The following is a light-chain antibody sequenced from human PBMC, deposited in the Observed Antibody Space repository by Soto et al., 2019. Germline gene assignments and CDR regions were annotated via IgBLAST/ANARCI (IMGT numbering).Light chain of an antibody. CDR2: DNN. Sequence: QSVLTQPPSVSAAPGQKVTISCSGSSSNIGNNYVSWYQQLPGTAPKLLIYDNNKRPSGIPDRFSGSKSGTSATLGITGLQTGDEADYYCGTWDSSLSAGNVFRTGTKVTV. CDR3: GTWDSSLSAGNV. V-gene: IGLV1-51*01. J-gene: IGLJ1*01. CDR1: SSNIGNNY.